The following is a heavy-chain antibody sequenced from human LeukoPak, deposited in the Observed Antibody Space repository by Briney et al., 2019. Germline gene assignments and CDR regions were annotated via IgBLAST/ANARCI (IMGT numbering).Heavy chain of an antibody. Sequence: SETLSLTCTVSGGSISSYYWSWIRQPAGKGLEWIGRIYTSGSTNYNPSLKSRVTMSVDTSKNQFSLKLSSVTAADAAVYYCARGLAPYYYYGMDVWGQGTTVTVSS. CDR3: ARGLAPYYYYGMDV. CDR1: GGSISSYY. CDR2: IYTSGST. V-gene: IGHV4-4*07. D-gene: IGHD3-3*02. J-gene: IGHJ6*02.